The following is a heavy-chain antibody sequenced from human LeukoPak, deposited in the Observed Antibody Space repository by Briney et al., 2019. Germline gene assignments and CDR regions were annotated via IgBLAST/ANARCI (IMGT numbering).Heavy chain of an antibody. CDR1: GFTFSTYA. CDR2: INKDGGEK. D-gene: IGHD1-26*01. J-gene: IGHJ4*02. V-gene: IGHV3-7*03. Sequence: GGSLRLSCAASGFTFSTYAMSWVRQAPGKGLEWVANINKDGGEKYYVDSVKGRFTISRDNAKNSLYLQMNSLRADDTAVYYCVKDSPPRYSGSPPAYWGQGTLVTVSS. CDR3: VKDSPPRYSGSPPAY.